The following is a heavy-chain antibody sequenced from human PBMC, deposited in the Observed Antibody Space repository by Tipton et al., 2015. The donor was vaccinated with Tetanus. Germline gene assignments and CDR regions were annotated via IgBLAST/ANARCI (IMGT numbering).Heavy chain of an antibody. CDR3: AGVTAQRTELYFEH. CDR2: VYYTGDT. V-gene: IGHV4-59*02. CDR1: GDSVSGYY. Sequence: TLSLTCTVSGDSVSGYYWSWIRQPPGKGLEWGGYVYYTGDTNYNPSLKSRVTISMDRSENQISLKMTSVTAADTAVYYCAGVTAQRTELYFEHWGQGTQVTVSS. J-gene: IGHJ1*01. D-gene: IGHD2-8*02.